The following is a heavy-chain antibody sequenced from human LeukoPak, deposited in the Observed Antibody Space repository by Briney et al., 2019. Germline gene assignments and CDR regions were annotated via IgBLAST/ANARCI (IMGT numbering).Heavy chain of an antibody. CDR3: ARAIGYFDS. D-gene: IGHD1-26*01. J-gene: IGHJ4*02. V-gene: IGHV3-48*02. Sequence: GGSLRLSCAASGFTFSDYSMNWVRQAPGKGLEWVSYISGVSTTIYYADSVKGRFTISRDNAKNSLYLQMNSLRQEDTAVYYCARAIGYFDSWGQGTLVTVSS. CDR1: GFTFSDYS. CDR2: ISGVSTTI.